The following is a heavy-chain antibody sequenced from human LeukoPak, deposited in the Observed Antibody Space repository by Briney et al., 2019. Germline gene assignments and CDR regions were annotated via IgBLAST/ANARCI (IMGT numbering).Heavy chain of an antibody. D-gene: IGHD3-22*01. CDR3: ASQYYYDSSGYYYRYLVANY. V-gene: IGHV3-23*01. CDR1: GFTFSSYG. Sequence: GGSLRLPCAASGFTFSSYGMSWVRQAPGKGLEWVSAISGSGGSTYYADSVKGRFTISRDNSKNTLYLQMNSLRAEDTAVYYCASQYYYDSSGYYYRYLVANYWGQGTLVTVSS. CDR2: ISGSGGST. J-gene: IGHJ4*02.